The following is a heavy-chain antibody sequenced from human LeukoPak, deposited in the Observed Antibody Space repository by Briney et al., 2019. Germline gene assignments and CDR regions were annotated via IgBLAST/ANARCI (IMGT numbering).Heavy chain of an antibody. CDR1: GFTFSSYA. CDR3: AKGGWLEY. Sequence: GESLRLSCAASGFTFSSYAMSWVRQAPGKGLEWVSAMTAIGGSTYYADSVKGRFTSSRDNSKNTLYLQMNSLRAEDTAVYYCAKGGWLEYWGQGTLVTVPS. J-gene: IGHJ4*02. CDR2: MTAIGGST. D-gene: IGHD6-19*01. V-gene: IGHV3-23*01.